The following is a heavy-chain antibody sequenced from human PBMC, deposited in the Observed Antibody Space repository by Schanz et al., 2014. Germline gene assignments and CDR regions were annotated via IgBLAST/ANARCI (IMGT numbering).Heavy chain of an antibody. D-gene: IGHD6-13*01. Sequence: VQLVESGGGLVKPGGSLRLSCAASGFTFSRYAMHWVRQAPGKGLEWIGDIGHSGNTKDNPSLKSRVTMSVETSKNQFSLNLSSVTAADTAVYYCARGRQQLGSFDYWGPGTLVSVSS. V-gene: IGHV4-34*01. J-gene: IGHJ4*02. CDR2: IGHSGNT. CDR1: GFTFSRYA. CDR3: ARGRQQLGSFDY.